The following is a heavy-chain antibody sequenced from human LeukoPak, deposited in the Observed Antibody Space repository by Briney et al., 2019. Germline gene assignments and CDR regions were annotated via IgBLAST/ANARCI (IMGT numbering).Heavy chain of an antibody. V-gene: IGHV3-30-3*01. CDR2: ISYDGSNK. CDR3: ARAHDFWSGRTYYFDY. CDR1: GFTFSSYA. Sequence: GGSLRLSCAASGFTFSSYAMHWVRQAPGKGLEWVAVISYDGSNKYYADFVKGRFTISRDDSKNTLYLQMKSLRAEDTAVYYCARAHDFWSGRTYYFDYWGQGTPVTVSS. D-gene: IGHD3-3*01. J-gene: IGHJ4*02.